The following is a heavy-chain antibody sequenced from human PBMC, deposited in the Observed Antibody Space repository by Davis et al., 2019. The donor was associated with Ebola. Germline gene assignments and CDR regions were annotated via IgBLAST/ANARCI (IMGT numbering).Heavy chain of an antibody. V-gene: IGHV1-69*10. J-gene: IGHJ3*02. CDR1: GGTFSSYG. CDR2: IIPILGIA. CDR3: AREGGAGDRGAFDI. Sequence: SVEVSCKASGGTFSSYGISWVRQAPGQGLEWMGGIIPILGIANYAQKFQGRVTITADKSTSTAYMELSSLRSEDTAVYYCAREGGAGDRGAFDIWGQGTMVTVSS. D-gene: IGHD3-16*01.